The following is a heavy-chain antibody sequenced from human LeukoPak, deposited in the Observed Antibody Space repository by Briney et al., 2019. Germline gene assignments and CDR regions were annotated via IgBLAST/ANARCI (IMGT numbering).Heavy chain of an antibody. V-gene: IGHV4-38-2*02. CDR2: SYHSGST. D-gene: IGHD3-22*01. Sequence: PSETLSLTCTVSGYSISSGYYWGWIRQPPGKGLEWIGRSYHSGSTYYNPSLNSRVTISVDTSKNQFSLKLSSVTAADTAVYYCARRGYYYDSSEGDAFDIWGQGTMVTVSS. CDR3: ARRGYYYDSSEGDAFDI. CDR1: GYSISSGYY. J-gene: IGHJ3*02.